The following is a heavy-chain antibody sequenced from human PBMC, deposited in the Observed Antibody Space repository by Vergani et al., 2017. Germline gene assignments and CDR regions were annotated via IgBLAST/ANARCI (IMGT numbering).Heavy chain of an antibody. CDR2: ISSSSSYI. CDR3: ARDLSLIAARRKGFDY. J-gene: IGHJ4*02. D-gene: IGHD6-6*01. V-gene: IGHV3-21*01. Sequence: EVQLVESGGGLVKPGGSLRLSCAASGFTFSSYSMNWVRQAPGKGLEWVSSISSSSSYIYYADSVKGRFTISRDNAKNSLYLQMNSLRAEDTAVYYCARDLSLIAARRKGFDYWGQGTLVTVSS. CDR1: GFTFSSYS.